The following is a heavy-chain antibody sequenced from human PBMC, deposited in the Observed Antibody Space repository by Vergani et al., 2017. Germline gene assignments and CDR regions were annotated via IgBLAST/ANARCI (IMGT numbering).Heavy chain of an antibody. Sequence: VQLVESGGGLVKPGGSLRLSCAASGFTFSSYWMSWVRQAPGKGLEWVANIKQDGSEKYYVDSVKGRFTISRDNAKNSLYLQMNSLRAEDTAVYYCARHKPVWSSTSWFDPWGQGTLVTVSS. J-gene: IGHJ5*02. D-gene: IGHD2-2*01. CDR3: ARHKPVWSSTSWFDP. V-gene: IGHV3-7*01. CDR1: GFTFSSYW. CDR2: IKQDGSEK.